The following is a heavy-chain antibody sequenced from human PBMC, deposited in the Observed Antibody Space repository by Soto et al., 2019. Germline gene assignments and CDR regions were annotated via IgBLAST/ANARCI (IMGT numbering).Heavy chain of an antibody. CDR3: ASGSMSRCGLRLDV. CDR2: TYYTGST. CDR1: GASITSDDYF. J-gene: IGHJ6*02. Sequence: QVQLQESGPGLVKPSQTLSLTCTVSGASITSDDYFWGWIRQPPGQGLEWTAFTYYTGSTYYNPSHKSRATFSVETATFPGSLRLLYVTAADSAVDYCASGSMSRCGLRLDVWGQGITVPVSS. D-gene: IGHD5-18*01. V-gene: IGHV4-30-4*01.